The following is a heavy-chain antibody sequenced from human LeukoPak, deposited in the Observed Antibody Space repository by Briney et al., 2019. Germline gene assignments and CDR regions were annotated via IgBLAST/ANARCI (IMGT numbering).Heavy chain of an antibody. V-gene: IGHV4-34*01. CDR2: INHSGST. J-gene: IGHJ6*03. CDR1: GGSFSGYY. CDR3: ARTQGWCYSYYYMDV. Sequence: SETLSLTCAVYGGSFSGYYWSWIRHPPGKGLEWIGEINHSGSTNYNTSLKSRVTLSVDTAKNQNSLKLSSVTAADTAVYNCARTQGWCYSYYYMDVWGKGTTVTVSS. D-gene: IGHD2-8*01.